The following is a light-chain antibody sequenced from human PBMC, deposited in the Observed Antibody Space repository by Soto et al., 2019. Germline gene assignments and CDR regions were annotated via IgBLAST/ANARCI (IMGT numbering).Light chain of an antibody. J-gene: IGKJ4*01. V-gene: IGKV3-15*01. Sequence: EMVLTQSPATLSGSPGERVTLSCRASRSISRNLAWYQQKAGQAPRLLIYGASTRATGIPDRFRGSGSGTGFTLTIYGLQSVDFATYYCQPHNNWPVVTFGGGTRVEIK. CDR3: QPHNNWPVVT. CDR2: GAS. CDR1: RSISRN.